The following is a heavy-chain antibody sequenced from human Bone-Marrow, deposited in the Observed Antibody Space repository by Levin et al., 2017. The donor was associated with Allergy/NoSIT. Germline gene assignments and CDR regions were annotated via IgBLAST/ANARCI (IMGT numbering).Heavy chain of an antibody. J-gene: IGHJ6*03. Sequence: GESLKISCKASGYTFSGYYLHWVRQAPGQGLEWMGRLNPYSGATAFAQNFQGRVTLTRDTSIDTAYMELSRLTSDDTGLYFCARGVTGTTWDFHYHMDVWGKGTTVTVSS. V-gene: IGHV1-2*05. CDR2: LNPYSGAT. CDR1: GYTFSGYY. D-gene: IGHD1-7*01. CDR3: ARGVTGTTWDFHYHMDV.